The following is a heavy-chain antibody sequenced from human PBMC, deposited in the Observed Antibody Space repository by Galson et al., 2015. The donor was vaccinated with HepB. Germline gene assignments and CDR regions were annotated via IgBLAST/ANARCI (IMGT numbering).Heavy chain of an antibody. CDR1: GSSFTTYW. V-gene: IGHV5-51*01. CDR2: IYPGDSDT. CDR3: ASTQVVVAAIDAFDI. J-gene: IGHJ3*02. D-gene: IGHD2-15*01. Sequence: QSGAEVKKTGESLKISCKGSGSSFTTYWIGWVRQMPGKGLEWMGIIYPGDSDTRYSPSFQGQVTISADKSISTAYLQWSSLKASDTAMYYCASTQVVVAAIDAFDIWGQGTMVTVSS.